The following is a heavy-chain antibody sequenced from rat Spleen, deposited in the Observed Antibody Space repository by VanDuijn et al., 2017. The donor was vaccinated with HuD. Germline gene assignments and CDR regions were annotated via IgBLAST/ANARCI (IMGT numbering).Heavy chain of an antibody. J-gene: IGHJ2*01. V-gene: IGHV2-1*01. D-gene: IGHD1-12*01. Sequence: QVHLKESGPGLVQPSQTLSLICTVSGFSLTSNSVYWVRQPPGKGLEWMGGIWTGGSTAYNSSFQSRLSVSRDISKSQVFLRMNSLQTEDTATYYCVRANRESYAHFDYWGQGVMVTVSS. CDR2: IWTGGST. CDR3: VRANRESYAHFDY. CDR1: GFSLTSNS.